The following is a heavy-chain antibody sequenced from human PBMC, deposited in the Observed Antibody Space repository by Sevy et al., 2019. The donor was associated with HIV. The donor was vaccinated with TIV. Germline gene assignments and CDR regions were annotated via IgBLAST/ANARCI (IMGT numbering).Heavy chain of an antibody. Sequence: ASVKVSCKASGYTFTSYGISWVRQAPGQGLEWMGWISAYNGNTNYAQKLQGRVTMTTDTSTSTAYMELRSLRSDDTAVYYCARAGKLIMVRGVKYYYYYMDVWGKGTTVTVSS. CDR1: GYTFTSYG. J-gene: IGHJ6*03. CDR3: ARAGKLIMVRGVKYYYYYMDV. CDR2: ISAYNGNT. V-gene: IGHV1-18*04. D-gene: IGHD3-10*01.